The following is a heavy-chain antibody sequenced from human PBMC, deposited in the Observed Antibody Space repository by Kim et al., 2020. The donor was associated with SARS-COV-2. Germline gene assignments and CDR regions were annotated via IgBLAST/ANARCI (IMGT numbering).Heavy chain of an antibody. CDR3: AREEGAGIAAAGKHYYYYYGMDV. J-gene: IGHJ6*02. V-gene: IGHV4-39*07. D-gene: IGHD6-13*01. CDR2: IYYSGST. Sequence: SETLSLTCTVSGGSISSSSYYWGWIRQPPGKGLEWIGSIYYSGSTYYNPSLKSRVTISVDTSKNQFSLKLSSVTAADTAVYYCAREEGAGIAAAGKHYYYYYGMDVWGQGTTVTVSS. CDR1: GGSISSSSYY.